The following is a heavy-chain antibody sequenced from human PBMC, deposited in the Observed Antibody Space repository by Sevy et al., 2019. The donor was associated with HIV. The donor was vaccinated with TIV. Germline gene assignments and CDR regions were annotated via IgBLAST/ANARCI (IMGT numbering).Heavy chain of an antibody. CDR2: IYYSGST. D-gene: IGHD3-10*01. V-gene: IGHV4-59*08. Sequence: SETLSLTCTVSGGSISSYYWSWIRQPPGKGLEWIGYIYYSGSTNYNPSLKSRVTISVDTSKNQFSLKLSYVTAADTAVYYWARHAKYYGSGSYSDVYYYYMDVWGKGTTVTVSS. CDR3: ARHAKYYGSGSYSDVYYYYMDV. CDR1: GGSISSYY. J-gene: IGHJ6*03.